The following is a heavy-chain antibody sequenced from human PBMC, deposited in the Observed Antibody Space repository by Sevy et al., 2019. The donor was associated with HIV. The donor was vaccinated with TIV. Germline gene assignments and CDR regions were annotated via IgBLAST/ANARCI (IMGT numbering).Heavy chain of an antibody. D-gene: IGHD3-10*01. J-gene: IGHJ3*02. Sequence: GESLKISCAASGFTFSSYGIHWVRQAPGKGLEWVAVISYDGSNKYYAASVKGRFTISRDNSKNTLNLQMNSLRAEDTAVYYCANDGGHYYGDAFDIWGQGTMVTVSS. CDR3: ANDGGHYYGDAFDI. V-gene: IGHV3-30*18. CDR2: ISYDGSNK. CDR1: GFTFSSYG.